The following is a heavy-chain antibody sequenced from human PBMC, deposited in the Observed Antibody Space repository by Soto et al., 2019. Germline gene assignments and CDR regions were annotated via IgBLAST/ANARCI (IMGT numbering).Heavy chain of an antibody. V-gene: IGHV1-3*01. CDR2: INAGNGNT. D-gene: IGHD3-3*01. CDR1: GYTFTSYA. J-gene: IGHJ5*02. Sequence: ASVKVSCKASGYTFTSYAMHWVRQAPGQRLEWMGWINAGNGNTKYSQKFQGRVTITRDTSASTAYMELSSLRSEDTAVYYCARAITIFGVVIMAHGDWFDPWGQGTLVTVSS. CDR3: ARAITIFGVVIMAHGDWFDP.